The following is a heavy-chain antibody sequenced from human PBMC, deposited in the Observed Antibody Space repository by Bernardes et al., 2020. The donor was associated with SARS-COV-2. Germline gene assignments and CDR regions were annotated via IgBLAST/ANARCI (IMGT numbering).Heavy chain of an antibody. CDR1: GGSISSGSYY. V-gene: IGHV4-61*02. CDR2: IYTSGST. D-gene: IGHD1-20*01. CDR3: TRAVPAAKGITGTTSEAFDI. J-gene: IGHJ3*02. Sequence: SETLSLTCTVSGGSISSGSYYWSWIRQPAGKGLEWIGRIYTSGSTNYNPSLKSRVTISVDTSKNQFSLKLSSVTAADTAVYYCTRAVPAAKGITGTTSEAFDIWGQGTMVTVSS.